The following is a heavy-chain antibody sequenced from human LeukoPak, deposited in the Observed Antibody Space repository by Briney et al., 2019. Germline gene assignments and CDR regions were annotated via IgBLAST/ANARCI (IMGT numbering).Heavy chain of an antibody. D-gene: IGHD1-26*01. CDR3: ARVRDNLGAPRGWFDP. Sequence: SQTLSLTCTVSGGSISSETYYWTWVRQPPGKGLEWIGSIYHSGSTYYNPSLKSRVTISVDTSKNQFSLKLSSVTAADTAVYYCARVRDNLGAPRGWFDPWGQGTLVTVSS. CDR1: GGSISSETYY. CDR2: IYHSGST. V-gene: IGHV4-39*07. J-gene: IGHJ5*02.